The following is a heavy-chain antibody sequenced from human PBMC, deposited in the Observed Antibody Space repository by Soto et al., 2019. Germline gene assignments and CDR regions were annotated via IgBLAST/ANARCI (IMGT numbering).Heavy chain of an antibody. CDR2: IYYSGST. Sequence: SETLSLTCTVSGGSISSYYWSWIRQPPGKGLEWIGYIYYSGSTNYNPSLKSRVTISVDTSKNQFSLKLSSVTAADTAVYYCARGGRWDYYYYYYMDVWGKGTTVTVSS. D-gene: IGHD4-17*01. CDR3: ARGGRWDYYYYYYMDV. V-gene: IGHV4-59*01. CDR1: GGSISSYY. J-gene: IGHJ6*03.